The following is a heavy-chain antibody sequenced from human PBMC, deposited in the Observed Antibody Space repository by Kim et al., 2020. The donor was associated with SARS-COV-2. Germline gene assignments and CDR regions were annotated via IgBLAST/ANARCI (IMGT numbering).Heavy chain of an antibody. D-gene: IGHD3-10*01. CDR3: ARSPHGSGSYGNWFDP. CDR2: VNHGGST. V-gene: IGHV4-34*01. J-gene: IGHJ5*02. CDR1: DGSFSDYY. Sequence: SETLSLTCVVYDGSFSDYYWSWIRQPPGKGLEWIGEVNHGGSTIYNPSLKSRVTISVDTSKNQFSLKLTSLTAADTAVYYCARSPHGSGSYGNWFDPWGQGNMVTVSS.